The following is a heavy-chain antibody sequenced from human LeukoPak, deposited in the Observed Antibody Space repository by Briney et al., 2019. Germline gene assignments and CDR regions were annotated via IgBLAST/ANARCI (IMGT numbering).Heavy chain of an antibody. V-gene: IGHV3-23*01. Sequence: PGGSLRLSCAASGFTFSSYAMSWVRQAPGKGLEWVSAISGSGGSTYYADSVKGRFTISRDNSKNTLYLQMNSLRAEDTAVYYCAKAQHIVVVTAIHDAFDIWGQGTMVTVSS. CDR3: AKAQHIVVVTAIHDAFDI. CDR2: ISGSGGST. J-gene: IGHJ3*02. CDR1: GFTFSSYA. D-gene: IGHD2-21*02.